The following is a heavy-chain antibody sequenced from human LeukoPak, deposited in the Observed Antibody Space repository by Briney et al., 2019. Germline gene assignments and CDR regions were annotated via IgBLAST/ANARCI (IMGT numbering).Heavy chain of an antibody. CDR1: GGSISSYY. Sequence: PSETLSLTCTVFGGSISSYYWSWIRQPPGKGLEWIGYIYYSGSTNYNPSLRSRVTISVDTSKNQFSLKLSSVTAADTAVYYCAREEVPHGFDIWGQGTMVTVSS. CDR2: IYYSGST. V-gene: IGHV4-59*12. CDR3: AREEVPHGFDI. J-gene: IGHJ3*02.